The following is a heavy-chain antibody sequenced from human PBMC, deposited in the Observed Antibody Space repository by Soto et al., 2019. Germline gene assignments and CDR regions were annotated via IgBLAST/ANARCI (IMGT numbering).Heavy chain of an antibody. J-gene: IGHJ6*03. V-gene: IGHV3-9*01. CDR1: GFTFDDYA. Sequence: EVQLVESGGDLVQPGRSLRLSCAASGFTFDDYAMHWVRQAPGKGLEWVSGISWNSGNIGYADSVKGRFTISRDNANNSLYLQMSSLGAEYTALYYCVKDMSTGEVSRSDYMDVWGKGTTVTVAS. D-gene: IGHD3-16*01. CDR2: ISWNSGNI. CDR3: VKDMSTGEVSRSDYMDV.